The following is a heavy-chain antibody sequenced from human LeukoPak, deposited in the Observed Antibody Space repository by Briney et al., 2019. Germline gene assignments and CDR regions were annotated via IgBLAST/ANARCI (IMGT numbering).Heavy chain of an antibody. Sequence: GSLRLSCAASGFTFSSYAMSWIRQPAGKGLEWLGRIHTSGTTTYSPSFQSRVTMSMDTSKKQISLKLSSVTAADTAVYYCARDRVYGASYGMDVWGQGTTVTVSS. D-gene: IGHD3-10*02. CDR2: IHTSGTT. CDR3: ARDRVYGASYGMDV. V-gene: IGHV4-4*07. CDR1: GFTFSSYA. J-gene: IGHJ6*02.